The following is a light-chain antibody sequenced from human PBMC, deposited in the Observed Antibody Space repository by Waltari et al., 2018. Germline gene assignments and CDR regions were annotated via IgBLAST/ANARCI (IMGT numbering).Light chain of an antibody. Sequence: DIQMTPSPSPLPASVGDRVAITCRSSQNIKTYLNWYQQSPGKAPKFLIYVASHLETGVPSRCSGSGSGTDFPLTIGSLQPKDLATYYCQRSYSTPYPFGQGSKLEIK. CDR1: QNIKTY. CDR2: VAS. V-gene: IGKV1-39*01. J-gene: IGKJ2*01. CDR3: QRSYSTPYP.